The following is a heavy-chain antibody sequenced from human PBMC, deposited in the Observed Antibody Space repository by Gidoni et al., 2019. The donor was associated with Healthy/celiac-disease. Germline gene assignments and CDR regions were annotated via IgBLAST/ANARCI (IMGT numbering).Heavy chain of an antibody. D-gene: IGHD6-13*01. V-gene: IGHV3-30-3*01. CDR2: ISYDGSNK. CDR3: AREYGSWYDSYYYGMDV. Sequence: QVQLVESGGGVVQPGRSLRLSCAASGFTFRSYAMHWVRQAPGKGLEWVAVISYDGSNKYYADSVKGRFTISRDNSKNTLYLQMNSLRAEDTAVYYCAREYGSWYDSYYYGMDVWGQGTTVTVSS. CDR1: GFTFRSYA. J-gene: IGHJ6*02.